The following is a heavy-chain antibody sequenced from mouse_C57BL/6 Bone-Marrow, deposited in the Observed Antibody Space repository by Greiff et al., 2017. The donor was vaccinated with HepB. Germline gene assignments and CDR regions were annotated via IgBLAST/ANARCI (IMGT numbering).Heavy chain of an antibody. CDR3: ARDGWSRYFDV. CDR1: GISITTGNNR. J-gene: IGHJ1*03. Sequence: DVKLVESGPGLVKPSQTVFLTCTVTGISITTGNNRWSWIRQFPGNKLEWIGYIYYSGTITYNPSLTSRTTITSDTPKNQFFLEMNSLTAEDTATYYCARDGWSRYFDVWGTGTTVTVSS. D-gene: IGHD2-3*01. V-gene: IGHV3-5*01. CDR2: IYYSGTI.